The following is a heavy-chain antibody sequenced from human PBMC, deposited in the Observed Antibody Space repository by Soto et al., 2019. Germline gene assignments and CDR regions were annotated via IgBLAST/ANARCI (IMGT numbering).Heavy chain of an antibody. CDR1: GFTFSYYW. V-gene: IGHV3-74*03. CDR2: IHNDGSRT. J-gene: IGHJ3*01. CDR3: ARGDGGAFDL. Sequence: EVQLVESGGGLVQPGESLRLSCAASGFTFSYYWMHWVRQTPGKGLLWVSHIHNDGSRTTYADSVKGRFTISRDNARNTVYLQMNSLRDDDPAVYYCARGDGGAFDLWGQGTAVTVSS. D-gene: IGHD3-16*01.